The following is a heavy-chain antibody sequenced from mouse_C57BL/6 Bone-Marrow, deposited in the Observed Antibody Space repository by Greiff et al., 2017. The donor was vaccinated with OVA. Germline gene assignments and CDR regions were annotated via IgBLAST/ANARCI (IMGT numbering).Heavy chain of an antibody. Sequence: VHLVESGAELVRPGASVTLSCKASGYTFTDYEMHWVKQTPVHGLEWIGAIDPETGGTAYNQKFKGKAILTADKSSSTAYMELRSLTSEDSAVYYCTRGPVRDYWGQGTTLTVSS. V-gene: IGHV1-15*01. CDR3: TRGPVRDY. J-gene: IGHJ2*01. CDR1: GYTFTDYE. D-gene: IGHD3-2*02. CDR2: IDPETGGT.